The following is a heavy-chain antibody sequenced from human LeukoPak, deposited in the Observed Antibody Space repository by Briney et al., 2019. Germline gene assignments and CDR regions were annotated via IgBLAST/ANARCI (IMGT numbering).Heavy chain of an antibody. CDR1: GGSISSDDYY. J-gene: IGHJ3*02. Sequence: SETLSLTCTVSGGSISSDDYYWSWIRQPPGKGLEWIGYFSYSGNTYYNPSLKSRVTISVDTSKNQFSLKLSSVTAADTAVFYCARARAGYCSGGSCYLTDAFDIWGQGTMVTVSS. CDR2: FSYSGNT. V-gene: IGHV4-30-4*08. CDR3: ARARAGYCSGGSCYLTDAFDI. D-gene: IGHD2-15*01.